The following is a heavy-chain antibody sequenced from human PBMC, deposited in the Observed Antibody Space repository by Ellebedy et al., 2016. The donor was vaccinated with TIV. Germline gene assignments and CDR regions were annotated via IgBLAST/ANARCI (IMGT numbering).Heavy chain of an antibody. D-gene: IGHD3-22*01. J-gene: IGHJ4*02. Sequence: SETLSLTCNVSGGSISSYYWSWIRQPPGKGLAWIGHIYYSGSTNYNPSLQSRVTISLDASKNQFALKLTSVTAADTAVYYCASCPKGYYYDSSGYYFTQWGQGTLVTVSS. CDR3: ASCPKGYYYDSSGYYFTQ. V-gene: IGHV4-59*08. CDR1: GGSISSYY. CDR2: IYYSGST.